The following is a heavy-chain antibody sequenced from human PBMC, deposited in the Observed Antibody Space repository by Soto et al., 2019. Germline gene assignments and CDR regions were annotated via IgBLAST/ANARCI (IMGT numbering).Heavy chain of an antibody. CDR2: IYPGDSDT. CDR3: ARGGISHWAYFYYMDV. V-gene: IGHV5-51*01. D-gene: IGHD2-21*01. Sequence: GESLKISCKGSGYSFTSYWIGWVRQMPGKGLEWMGIIYPGDSDTRYSPSFQGQVTISADKSISTAYLQWSSLKASDTAMYYCARGGISHWAYFYYMDVWDRGTTVTVSS. CDR1: GYSFTSYW. J-gene: IGHJ6*03.